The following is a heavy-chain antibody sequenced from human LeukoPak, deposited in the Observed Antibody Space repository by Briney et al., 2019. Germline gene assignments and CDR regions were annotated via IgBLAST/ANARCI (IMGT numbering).Heavy chain of an antibody. CDR1: EFTFSSYS. Sequence: GGSLRLSCAASEFTFSSYSMNWVRQAPGKGLEWVSSISSSSSYIYYADSVKGRFTISRDNAKNSLYLQMNSLRAEDTAVYYCARDYYDSSGPSAVYYYYGMDVWGQGTTVTVSS. D-gene: IGHD3-22*01. CDR2: ISSSSSYI. V-gene: IGHV3-21*01. J-gene: IGHJ6*02. CDR3: ARDYYDSSGPSAVYYYYGMDV.